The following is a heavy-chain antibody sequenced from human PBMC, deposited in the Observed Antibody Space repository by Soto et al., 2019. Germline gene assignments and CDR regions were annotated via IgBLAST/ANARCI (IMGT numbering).Heavy chain of an antibody. D-gene: IGHD4-4*01. J-gene: IGHJ4*02. CDR3: ARSVGAIYSY. CDR2: IYYRGTT. Sequence: QVQLQESGPGLVKPSQTLSLTCTVSGGSITSGAYYCSWIRQHPGKGLEWMGSIYYRGTTSYNPSLRSRLTISIATSEIQFSLKLRSVTAADTAVYDCARSVGAIYSYWGQGTLVTVSS. CDR1: GGSITSGAYY. V-gene: IGHV4-31*03.